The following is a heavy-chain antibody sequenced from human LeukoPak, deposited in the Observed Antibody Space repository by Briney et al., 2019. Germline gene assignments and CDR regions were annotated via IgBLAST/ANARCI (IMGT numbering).Heavy chain of an antibody. V-gene: IGHV3-21*01. CDR3: ARGITGTTGIDY. D-gene: IGHD1-7*01. CDR2: ISSSSSYI. Sequence: GGSLRLSCAASGLSFSSYSMNWVRQAPGKGLEWVSSISSSSSYIYYADSVKGRFTISRDNAKNSLYLQMNSLRAEDTAVYYCARGITGTTGIDYWGQGTLVTVSS. CDR1: GLSFSSYS. J-gene: IGHJ4*02.